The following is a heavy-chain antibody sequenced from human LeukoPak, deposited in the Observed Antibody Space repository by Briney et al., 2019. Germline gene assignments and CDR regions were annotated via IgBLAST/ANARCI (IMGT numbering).Heavy chain of an antibody. Sequence: PGGSLRLSCAASGFTFSSYAMSWVRQAPGKGLEWVSAISGSGGSTYYAHSVKGRFTISRDNSKNTLYLQMNSLRAEDTAVYYCASTYYYDSSGYSHPPGAFDIWGQGTMVTVSS. CDR1: GFTFSSYA. V-gene: IGHV3-23*01. D-gene: IGHD3-22*01. CDR2: ISGSGGST. CDR3: ASTYYYDSSGYSHPPGAFDI. J-gene: IGHJ3*02.